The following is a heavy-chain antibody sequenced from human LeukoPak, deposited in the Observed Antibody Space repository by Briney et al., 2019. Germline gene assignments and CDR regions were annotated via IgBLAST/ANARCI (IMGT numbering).Heavy chain of an antibody. Sequence: GGSLRLSCAASGFTVSTTYMSWVRQAPGKGLEWVSLIYVDGRTYYADSVKGRFTISRDNSKNTLYLQVNSLRAEDTAVYYCAREKKNYYDSSGHDAFDIWGQGTMVTVSS. V-gene: IGHV3-53*01. J-gene: IGHJ3*02. CDR1: GFTVSTTY. CDR3: AREKKNYYDSSGHDAFDI. CDR2: IYVDGRT. D-gene: IGHD3-22*01.